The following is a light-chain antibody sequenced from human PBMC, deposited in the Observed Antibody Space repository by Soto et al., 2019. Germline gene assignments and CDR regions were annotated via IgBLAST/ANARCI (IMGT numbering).Light chain of an antibody. CDR1: SSNIGSNT. V-gene: IGLV1-44*01. J-gene: IGLJ3*02. CDR2: SNN. CDR3: AAWDDSLNGPV. Sequence: QAVLTQPPSASGTPGQRVTISCSGSSSNIGSNTVNWYQQVPGTAPKLLIYSNNQRPSGVPDRFSGSKSVTSASLAISGLQSEDGADYYCAAWDDSLNGPVFGGGTKLTVL.